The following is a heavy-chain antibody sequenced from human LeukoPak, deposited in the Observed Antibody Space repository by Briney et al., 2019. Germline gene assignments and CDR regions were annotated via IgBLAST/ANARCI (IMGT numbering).Heavy chain of an antibody. Sequence: NPSETLSLTCTVSGGSISSYYWSWIRQPPGKGLEWIGYIYYSGSTNYNPSLKSRVTISVDTSKNQFSLKLSSVTAADTAVYYCASGCSSTSCSAEYFQHWGQGTLVTVSS. V-gene: IGHV4-59*01. CDR3: ASGCSSTSCSAEYFQH. CDR2: IYYSGST. D-gene: IGHD2-2*01. J-gene: IGHJ1*01. CDR1: GGSISSYY.